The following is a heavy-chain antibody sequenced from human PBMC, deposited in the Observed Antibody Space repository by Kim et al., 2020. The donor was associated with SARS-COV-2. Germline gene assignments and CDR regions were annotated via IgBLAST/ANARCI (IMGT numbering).Heavy chain of an antibody. CDR3: ARGIGVTMIIVVIGAFDI. J-gene: IGHJ3*02. CDR2: IYYSGST. D-gene: IGHD3-22*01. CDR1: GGSVSSGSYY. Sequence: SETLSLTCTVSGGSVSSGSYYWSWIRQPPGKGLEWIGYIYYSGSTNYNPSLKSRVTISVDTSKNQFSLKLSSVTAADTAVYYCARGIGVTMIIVVIGAFDIWGQGTMAAVSS. V-gene: IGHV4-61*01.